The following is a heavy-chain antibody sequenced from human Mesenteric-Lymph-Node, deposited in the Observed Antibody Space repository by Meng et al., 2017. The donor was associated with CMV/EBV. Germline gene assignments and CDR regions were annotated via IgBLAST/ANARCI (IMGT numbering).Heavy chain of an antibody. Sequence: GGSLRLSCAASGFTFSDYYMSWIRQAPGKGLEWVSYISSSGSTIYYADSVKGRFTISRDNAKNSLYLQMNSLRAEDTAVYYCAKVRSSGWYYFDYWGPGTLVTVSS. CDR2: ISSSGSTI. CDR3: AKVRSSGWYYFDY. V-gene: IGHV3-11*01. J-gene: IGHJ4*02. CDR1: GFTFSDYY. D-gene: IGHD6-19*01.